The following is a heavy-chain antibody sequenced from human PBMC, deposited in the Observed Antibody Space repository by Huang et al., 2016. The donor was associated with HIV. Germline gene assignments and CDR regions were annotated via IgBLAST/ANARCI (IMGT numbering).Heavy chain of an antibody. V-gene: IGHV3-23*01. J-gene: IGHJ4*02. Sequence: EVQLLESGGGLVQPGGSLRLSCAASGLTFDNSAMTWVRQAPGKGLGWVSVSSASGDTTYYADFVKGRCTISRDNSKKTLYLQMNSLRAEDTAVYYCAKAPGWYFIFDNWGQGTLVTVSS. CDR1: GLTFDNSA. CDR2: SSASGDTT. CDR3: AKAPGWYFIFDN. D-gene: IGHD6-19*01.